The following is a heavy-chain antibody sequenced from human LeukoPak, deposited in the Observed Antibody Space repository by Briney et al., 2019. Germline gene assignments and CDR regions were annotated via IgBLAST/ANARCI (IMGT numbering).Heavy chain of an antibody. Sequence: PSQTLSLTCAVSGGSISSGGYSWSWIRQPPGKGLDWIGYIYHSGSTYYNPSLKSRVTISVDRSKNQFSLKLSSVTAADTAVYYCARGDCSSTSCYALSWFDPWGQGTLVTVSS. D-gene: IGHD2-2*01. CDR2: IYHSGST. J-gene: IGHJ5*02. V-gene: IGHV4-30-2*01. CDR3: ARGDCSSTSCYALSWFDP. CDR1: GGSISSGGYS.